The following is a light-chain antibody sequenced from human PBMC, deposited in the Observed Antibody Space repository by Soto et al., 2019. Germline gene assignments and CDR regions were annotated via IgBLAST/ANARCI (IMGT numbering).Light chain of an antibody. Sequence: GDRVTITCRASQTISTWMAWYQQKPGKAPKLLVYDASTLQSGVASRFSGSGSGTEFTLIISGLQPDDFATYYCLQHNSYPITFGQGTRLEIK. J-gene: IGKJ5*01. CDR2: DAS. CDR3: LQHNSYPIT. V-gene: IGKV1-5*01. CDR1: QTISTW.